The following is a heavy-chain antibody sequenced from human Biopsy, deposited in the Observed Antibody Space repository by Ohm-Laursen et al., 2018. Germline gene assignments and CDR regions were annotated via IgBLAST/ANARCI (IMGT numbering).Heavy chain of an antibody. CDR1: GFTVSRNY. CDR3: ARHHCTNGVCLGVYFDY. Sequence: SLRLSCAASGFTVSRNYMTWVRQAPGKGLEWVSVIDSGGYTHYTDSVRGRFTISRDNSKNTLYLQMNSLRAEDTAVYYCARHHCTNGVCLGVYFDYWGQGTLVTVSS. CDR2: IDSGGYT. V-gene: IGHV3-53*01. J-gene: IGHJ4*02. D-gene: IGHD2-8*01.